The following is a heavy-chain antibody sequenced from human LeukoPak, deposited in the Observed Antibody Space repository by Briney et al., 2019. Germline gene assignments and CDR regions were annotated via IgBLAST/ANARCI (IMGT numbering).Heavy chain of an antibody. Sequence: SETLSLTCTVSGDSVSSSTHYWNWIRQPPGKGLEWIGYVFYTGHTNYNPSLNSRVTISVDTSKNQFSLKLSSVTAADTAVYYCARERREWLGNSLLPDGMDVWDKGTTVTVSS. J-gene: IGHJ6*04. CDR3: ARERREWLGNSLLPDGMDV. CDR2: VFYTGHT. V-gene: IGHV4-61*01. CDR1: GDSVSSSTHY. D-gene: IGHD5-12*01.